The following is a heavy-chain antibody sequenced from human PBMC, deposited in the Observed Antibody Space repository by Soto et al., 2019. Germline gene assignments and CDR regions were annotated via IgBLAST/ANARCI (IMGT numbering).Heavy chain of an antibody. CDR2: ISSNGGST. CDR3: VKEHRRYFVSYGMDV. CDR1: GFTFSSYA. J-gene: IGHJ6*02. Sequence: QPGGSLRLSCSASGFTFSSYAMHWVRQAPGKGLEYVSAISSNGGSTYYADSVKGRFTISRDNSKNTLYLQMSSLRAEDTAVYYCVKEHRRYFVSYGMDVWGQGTTVTVSS. V-gene: IGHV3-64D*06. D-gene: IGHD3-9*01.